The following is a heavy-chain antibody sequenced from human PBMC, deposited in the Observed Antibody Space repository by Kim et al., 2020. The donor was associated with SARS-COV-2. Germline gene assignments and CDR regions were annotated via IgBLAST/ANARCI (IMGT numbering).Heavy chain of an antibody. V-gene: IGHV4-34*01. Sequence: SETLSLTCAVYGGSFSGYQWSWIRQSPGKGLEWIGQINDSGSTNYNPSLKSRVTISVDTSKNKFSLKVTSVTAADKAVYYCARGVPGYWGQGTLVTVSS. D-gene: IGHD2-8*02. CDR2: INDSGST. CDR1: GGSFSGYQ. J-gene: IGHJ4*02. CDR3: ARGVPGY.